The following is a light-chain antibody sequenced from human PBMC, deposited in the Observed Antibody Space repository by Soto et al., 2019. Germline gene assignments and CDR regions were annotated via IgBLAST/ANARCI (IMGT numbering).Light chain of an antibody. Sequence: QSVLTQPPSVSEAPGQRVTISCTGSSSNIGAGYEAHWYQQVPGTAPKLLIYENKNRASGVPNRFSGSKSGPAASLAITGLQAEDEAEYYCQSYDSSLSGHVFGTGTKLTVL. CDR1: SSNIGAGYE. CDR3: QSYDSSLSGHV. J-gene: IGLJ1*01. V-gene: IGLV1-40*01. CDR2: ENK.